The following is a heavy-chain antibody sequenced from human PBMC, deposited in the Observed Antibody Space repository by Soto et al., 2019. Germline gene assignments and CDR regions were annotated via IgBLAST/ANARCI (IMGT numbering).Heavy chain of an antibody. Sequence: PGGSLRLSCTTPGFRFGDFAMSWVRQAPGKGLEWVGFIRSKAYGGTSQYAASVRGRFTISRDDSTSIAYLQMDSLKIDDTGVYYCSRPAEYYCSWSLDFWGQGPPVTVSS. V-gene: IGHV3-49*04. J-gene: IGHJ4*02. CDR2: IRSKAYGGTS. D-gene: IGHD3-16*01. CDR3: SRPAEYYCSWSLDF. CDR1: GFRFGDFA.